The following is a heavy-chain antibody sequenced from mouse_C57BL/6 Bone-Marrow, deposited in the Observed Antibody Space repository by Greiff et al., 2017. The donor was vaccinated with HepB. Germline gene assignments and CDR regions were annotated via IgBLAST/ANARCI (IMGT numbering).Heavy chain of an antibody. Sequence: QVQLQQSGAELARPGASVKLSCKASGYTFTSYGISWVKQRTGQGLEWIGEIYPRSGNTYYNEKFKGKATLTADKSSSTAYMELRSLTSEDSAVYFCARAIYYGNYWYFDVWGTGTTVTVSS. CDR3: ARAIYYGNYWYFDV. CDR2: IYPRSGNT. V-gene: IGHV1-81*01. D-gene: IGHD2-1*01. J-gene: IGHJ1*03. CDR1: GYTFTSYG.